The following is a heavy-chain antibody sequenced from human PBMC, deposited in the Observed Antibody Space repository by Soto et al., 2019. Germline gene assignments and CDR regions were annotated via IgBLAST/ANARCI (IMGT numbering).Heavy chain of an antibody. J-gene: IGHJ5*02. CDR2: IYYSGST. CDR3: ARRAITMVRGVIIRRWFDP. Sequence: SETLSLTYTVSGGSISSYYWSWIRQPPGKGLEWIGYIYYSGSTNYNPSLKSRVTISVDTSKNQFSLKLSSVTAADTAVYYCARRAITMVRGVIIRRWFDPWGQGTLVTVSS. D-gene: IGHD3-10*01. CDR1: GGSISSYY. V-gene: IGHV4-59*12.